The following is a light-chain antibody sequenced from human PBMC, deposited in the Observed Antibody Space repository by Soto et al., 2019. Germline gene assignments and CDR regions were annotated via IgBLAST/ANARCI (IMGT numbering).Light chain of an antibody. CDR3: LRATRFPIT. CDR1: QSLVPSDGNTY. J-gene: IGKJ5*01. CDR2: KIS. Sequence: DIVMTQTPLSSPVTLGQPASISCRSSQSLVPSDGNTYLSWLQQRPGQPPRLLISKISDRCSGVPDRFSGSGAGTDFTLKISRVEAEDVGVYYCLRATRFPITVGQGTRLELK. V-gene: IGKV2-24*01.